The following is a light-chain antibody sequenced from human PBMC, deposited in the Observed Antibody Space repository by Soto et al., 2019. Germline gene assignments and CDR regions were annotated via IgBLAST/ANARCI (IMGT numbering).Light chain of an antibody. V-gene: IGLV9-49*01. CDR1: SGYSYYK. J-gene: IGLJ3*02. CDR3: GADHGSGSKFVWV. CDR2: VGAGGIVG. Sequence: QSVLTQPPSASASLGASVTLTCTLSSGYSYYKVDWYQQRPGKGPRFVMRVGAGGIVGSKGDGIPDRFSVLGSGLNRYLTIKNIKEEDESYYHCGADHGSGSKFVWVLCGGTKVTVL.